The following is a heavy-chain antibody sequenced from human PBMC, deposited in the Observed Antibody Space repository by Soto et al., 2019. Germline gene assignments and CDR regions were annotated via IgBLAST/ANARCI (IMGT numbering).Heavy chain of an antibody. Sequence: EVQLVETGGGLIQPGGSLRLSCAASGFTVSSNYMSWVRQAPGKGLEWVSVIYSGGSTYYADSVKGRFNISRDNSKNTLYLQMNSLRAEDTAVYYCAGPSSGWSAHTGPGYFDLWGRGTLVTVSS. CDR2: IYSGGST. V-gene: IGHV3-53*02. D-gene: IGHD6-19*01. CDR1: GFTVSSNY. CDR3: AGPSSGWSAHTGPGYFDL. J-gene: IGHJ2*01.